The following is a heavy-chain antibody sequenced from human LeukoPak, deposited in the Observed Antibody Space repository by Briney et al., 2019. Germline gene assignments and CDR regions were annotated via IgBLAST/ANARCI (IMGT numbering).Heavy chain of an antibody. Sequence: GGSLRLSCAASGFTFTTYPMSWVRQAPGKGLEWVSAISASGGGPYYADSVKGRFTISRDNSRSTVFLQMSSLRAEDTAVYYCAKAPHCPNDVCRYFDYWGQGILVTVSS. CDR2: ISASGGGP. J-gene: IGHJ4*02. D-gene: IGHD2-8*01. CDR3: AKAPHCPNDVCRYFDY. CDR1: GFTFTTYP. V-gene: IGHV3-23*01.